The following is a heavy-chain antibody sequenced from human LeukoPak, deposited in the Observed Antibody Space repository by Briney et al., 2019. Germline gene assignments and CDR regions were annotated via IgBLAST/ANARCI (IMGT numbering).Heavy chain of an antibody. CDR1: GFTVSSNF. Sequence: GGSLRLSCAASGFTVSSNFMSWVRQAPWKWLECVSVLYSGGYTVYADSVKGRFTISRDNSENTLYLQMNSLRADDTAVYYCVRASSTTAAGLFDYWGQGTLLTVSS. CDR2: LYSGGYT. V-gene: IGHV3-53*01. J-gene: IGHJ4*02. CDR3: VRASSTTAAGLFDY. D-gene: IGHD6-13*01.